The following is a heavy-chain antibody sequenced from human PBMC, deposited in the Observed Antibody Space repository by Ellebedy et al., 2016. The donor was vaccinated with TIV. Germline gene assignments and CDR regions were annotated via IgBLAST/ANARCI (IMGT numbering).Heavy chain of an antibody. V-gene: IGHV4-39*07. CDR3: ARSSGGSFDY. J-gene: IGHJ4*02. Sequence: SETLSLTXTVSGGSISSSSYYWGWIRQPPGKGLEWIGSIYYSGSTYYNPSLKSRVTISVDTSKNQFSLKLSSVTAADTAVYYCARSSGGSFDYWGQGTLVTVSS. CDR1: GGSISSSSYY. CDR2: IYYSGST. D-gene: IGHD2-15*01.